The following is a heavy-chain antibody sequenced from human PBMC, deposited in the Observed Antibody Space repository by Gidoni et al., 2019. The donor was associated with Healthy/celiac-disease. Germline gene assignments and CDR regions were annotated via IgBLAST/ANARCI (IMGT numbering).Heavy chain of an antibody. CDR3: ARDNLAAVAPDY. J-gene: IGHJ4*02. V-gene: IGHV4-59*01. D-gene: IGHD6-13*01. CDR1: GGSISSYY. Sequence: QVQLQESGPGVVKPSETLSLTCTVPGGSISSYYWSWIRQPPGKGLEWIGYIYYSGSTNYNPSLKSRVTISVDTSKNQFSLKLSSVTAADTAVYYCARDNLAAVAPDYWGQGTLVTVSS. CDR2: IYYSGST.